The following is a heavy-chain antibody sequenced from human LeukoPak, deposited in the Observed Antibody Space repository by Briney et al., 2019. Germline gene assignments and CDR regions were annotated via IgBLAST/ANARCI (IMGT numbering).Heavy chain of an antibody. D-gene: IGHD1-26*01. CDR2: IYYSGST. CDR1: GGSISRGGYY. V-gene: IGHV4-31*03. Sequence: SQTRSLTCTVSGGSISRGGYYWSWIRQHPGKGLEWIWNIYYSGSTYYSRSTNYNPSLKRRLTKPGATSKNQLSLKLSSVTAADTAVYYCARDRGRKEQMQFWYFDLWGRGTLVTVSS. J-gene: IGHJ2*01. CDR3: ARDRGRKEQMQFWYFDL.